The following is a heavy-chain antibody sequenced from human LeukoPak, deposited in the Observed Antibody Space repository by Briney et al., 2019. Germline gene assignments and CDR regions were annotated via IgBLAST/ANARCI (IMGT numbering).Heavy chain of an antibody. CDR2: IYYSGST. CDR1: GGSISSYY. V-gene: IGHV4-59*01. J-gene: IGHJ4*02. CDR3: ARASSSGWNYFDY. Sequence: SETLSLTCTVSGGSISSYYWSWIRQPPGKGLEWIGYIYYSGSTNYNPSLKSRVTISVDTSKSQFSLKLSSVTAADTAVYYCARASSSGWNYFDYWGQGTLVTVSS. D-gene: IGHD6-25*01.